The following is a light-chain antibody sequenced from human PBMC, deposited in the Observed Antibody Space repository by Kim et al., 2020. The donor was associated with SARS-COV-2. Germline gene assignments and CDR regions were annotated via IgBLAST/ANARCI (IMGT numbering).Light chain of an antibody. CDR3: SSYTSSSTLV. CDR1: SSDVGAYNY. Sequence: GQAITISCSGTSSDVGAYNYVAWYQQHPGEAPKVMIYDVTNRPSGVSNRFSGSKSGNTASLTISGLQAEDEADYYCSSYTSSSTLVFGGGTQLTVL. V-gene: IGLV2-14*03. J-gene: IGLJ3*02. CDR2: DVT.